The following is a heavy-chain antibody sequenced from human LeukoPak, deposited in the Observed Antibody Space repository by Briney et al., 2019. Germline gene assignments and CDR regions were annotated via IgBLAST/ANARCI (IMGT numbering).Heavy chain of an antibody. CDR2: ISAYNGNT. CDR3: ARVWGIAAAGGSFDY. D-gene: IGHD6-13*01. CDR1: GYTFTSYG. V-gene: IGHV1-18*01. J-gene: IGHJ4*02. Sequence: ASVKVSCKASGYTFTSYGISWVRQAPGQGLEWMGWISAYNGNTNYAQKLQGRVTMTTDTSTSTAYMGLRSLRSDDTAVYYCARVWGIAAAGGSFDYWGQGTLVTVSS.